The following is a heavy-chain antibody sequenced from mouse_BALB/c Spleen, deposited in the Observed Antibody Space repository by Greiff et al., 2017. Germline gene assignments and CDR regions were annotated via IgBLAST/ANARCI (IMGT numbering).Heavy chain of an antibody. CDR2: IYWDDDK. V-gene: IGHV8-12*01. Sequence: QVQLKESGPGILQPSQTLSLTCSFSGFSLSTSGMGVSWIRQPSGKGLEWLAHIYWDDDKRYNPSLKSRLTISKDTSRNQVFLKITSVDTADTATYYCARRATITDAMDYWGQGTSVTVSS. CDR3: ARRATITDAMDY. D-gene: IGHD2-4*01. CDR1: GFSLSTSGMG. J-gene: IGHJ4*01.